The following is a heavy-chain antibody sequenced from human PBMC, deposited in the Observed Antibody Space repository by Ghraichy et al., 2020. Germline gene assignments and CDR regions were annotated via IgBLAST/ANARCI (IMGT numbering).Heavy chain of an antibody. CDR2: FSYSGNT. J-gene: IGHJ4*02. V-gene: IGHV4-59*01. D-gene: IGHD2-2*03. CDR1: GVSIRSDH. CDR3: ARWMGHFDF. Sequence: GSLRLSCIVSGVSIRSDHWSWIRQPPGKGLEWIGHFSYSGNTNYNPSLRSRVTMSVDTSKNQFSLKVTSVTAADTAVYYCARWMGHFDFWGQGTLVTVSS.